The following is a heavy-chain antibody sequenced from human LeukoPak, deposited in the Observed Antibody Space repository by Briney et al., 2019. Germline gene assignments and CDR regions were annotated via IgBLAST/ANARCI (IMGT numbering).Heavy chain of an antibody. V-gene: IGHV1-69*13. J-gene: IGHJ6*03. D-gene: IGHD3-3*01. Sequence: LVKVSCKASGGTFSSYAISWVRQAPGQGLEWMGGAIPIFGAANYAQKFQGRVTITADESTSTAYMELSSLRSEDSAVYYCARTVLRFLEWLTYMDVWGKGTTVTVSS. CDR2: AIPIFGAA. CDR1: GGTFSSYA. CDR3: ARTVLRFLEWLTYMDV.